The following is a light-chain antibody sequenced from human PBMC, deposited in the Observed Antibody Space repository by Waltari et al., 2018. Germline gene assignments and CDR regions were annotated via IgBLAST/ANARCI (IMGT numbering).Light chain of an antibody. J-gene: IGLJ3*02. CDR1: ILGSKY. CDR2: QDL. Sequence: SYELTQPPSVSVSPGQTASITCSGDILGSKYASWYQHKAGQSPLLVIYQDLNRPSGGPERFSGSKSGNTATLTISGTQAMDDADYYCQALGSNRWVFGGGTKLTVL. CDR3: QALGSNRWV. V-gene: IGLV3-1*01.